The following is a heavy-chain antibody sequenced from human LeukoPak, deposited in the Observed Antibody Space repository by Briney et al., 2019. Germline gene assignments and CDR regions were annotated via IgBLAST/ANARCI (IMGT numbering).Heavy chain of an antibody. J-gene: IGHJ3*02. D-gene: IGHD3-9*01. Sequence: GGSLRLSCAASGFTFSSYAMSWVRQAPGKGLEWVSAISGSGGSTYYADSVKGRFTISRDNSKNTLYPQMNSLRAEDTAVYYCANRGAGYDILTGYYPDAFDIWGQGTMVTVSS. V-gene: IGHV3-23*01. CDR1: GFTFSSYA. CDR3: ANRGAGYDILTGYYPDAFDI. CDR2: ISGSGGST.